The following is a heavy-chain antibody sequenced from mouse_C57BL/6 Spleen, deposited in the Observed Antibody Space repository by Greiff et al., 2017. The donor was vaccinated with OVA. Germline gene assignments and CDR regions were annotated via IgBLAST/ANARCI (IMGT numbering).Heavy chain of an antibody. D-gene: IGHD1-1*01. CDR2: ISSGGSYT. CDR1: GFTFSSYG. V-gene: IGHV5-6*02. Sequence: EVKLVESGGDLVKPGGSLKLSCAASGFTFSSYGMSWVRQTPDKRLEWVATISSGGSYTYYPDSVKGRFTISRDNAKNTLYLQMSSLKSEDAAMYYCARRRGSSYCFDYWGQGTTLTVSS. J-gene: IGHJ2*01. CDR3: ARRRGSSYCFDY.